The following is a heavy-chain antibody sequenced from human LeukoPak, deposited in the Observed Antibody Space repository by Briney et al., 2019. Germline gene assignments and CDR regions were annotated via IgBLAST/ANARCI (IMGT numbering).Heavy chain of an antibody. J-gene: IGHJ4*02. CDR2: IRSKAYGGTT. CDR3: TRVGESLGYCSSTSCYVFYYFDY. D-gene: IGHD2-2*01. CDR1: GFTFGDYA. V-gene: IGHV3-49*04. Sequence: GGSLRLSCTASGFTFGDYAMSWVRQAPGKGLEWVGFIRSKAYGGTTEYAASVKGRCTISRDDSKSIAYLQMNSLKTEDTAVYYCTRVGESLGYCSSTSCYVFYYFDYWGQGTLVTVSS.